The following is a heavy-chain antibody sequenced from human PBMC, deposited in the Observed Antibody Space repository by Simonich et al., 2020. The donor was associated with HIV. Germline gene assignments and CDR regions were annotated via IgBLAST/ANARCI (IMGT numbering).Heavy chain of an antibody. CDR3: ARTGSAYNSGWYYSDY. CDR2: INHSGST. D-gene: IGHD6-19*01. J-gene: IGHJ4*02. V-gene: IGHV4-34*01. CDR1: GGSFSDYY. Sequence: QVQLQQWGAGLLKPSETLSLTCAVYGGSFSDYYWTWIRQPPGKGLEWIGEINHSGSTNYNPSLKSRVTISVDTSKNQFSLKVSSLTAADTAVYYCARTGSAYNSGWYYSDYWGQGTLVTVSS.